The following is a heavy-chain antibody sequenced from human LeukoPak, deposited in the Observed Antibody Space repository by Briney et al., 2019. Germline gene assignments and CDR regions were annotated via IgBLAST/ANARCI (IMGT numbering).Heavy chain of an antibody. CDR2: IYYSGST. Sequence: SETLSLTCTVSGGSISSSSYYWGWIRQPPGKGLEWIGSIYYSGSTYYNPSLKSRVTMSVDTSKNQFSLKLSSVTAADTAVYYCARDKASTYFDYWGQGTLVTVSS. CDR3: ARDKASTYFDY. CDR1: GGSISSSSYY. J-gene: IGHJ4*02. V-gene: IGHV4-39*07.